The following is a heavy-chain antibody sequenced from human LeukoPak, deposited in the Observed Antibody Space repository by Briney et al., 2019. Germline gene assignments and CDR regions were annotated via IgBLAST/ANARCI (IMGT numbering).Heavy chain of an antibody. CDR3: AREEVPDRTSYPDY. D-gene: IGHD2-2*01. V-gene: IGHV4-39*07. J-gene: IGHJ4*02. CDR1: GGSISSSSYY. Sequence: PSETLSLTCTVSGGSISSSSYYWGWIRQPPGKGLEWIGSIYYSGSTYYNPSLKSRVTISVATSKNQFSLKLSSVTAADTAVYYCAREEVPDRTSYPDYWGQGTLVTVSP. CDR2: IYYSGST.